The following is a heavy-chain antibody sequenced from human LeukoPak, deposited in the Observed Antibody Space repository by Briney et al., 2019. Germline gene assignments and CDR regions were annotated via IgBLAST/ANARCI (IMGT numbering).Heavy chain of an antibody. CDR2: ISGSGGST. V-gene: IGHV3-23*01. CDR3: AKPDSGWYSAFDI. CDR1: GFTFSSYA. Sequence: PGGSLRLSCAASGFTFSSYAMSWVRQAPGKGLEWVSAISGSGGSTYYADSVKGQFTISRDNSKNTLYLQMNSLRAEDTAVYYCAKPDSGWYSAFDIWGQGTMVTVSS. D-gene: IGHD6-19*01. J-gene: IGHJ3*02.